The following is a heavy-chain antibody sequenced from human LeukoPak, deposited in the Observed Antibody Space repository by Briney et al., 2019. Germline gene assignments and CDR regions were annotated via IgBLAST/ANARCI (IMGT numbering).Heavy chain of an antibody. CDR1: GYTFTSYY. CDR3: ARGYRSGGTCYSADY. Sequence: ASVKVSCKASGYTFTSYYMHWVRQAPGQGLEWMGIINPSGGTTSYAQKFQGRVTMTRDTSTSTVYMELSSLRSEDTAVYYCARGYRSGGTCYSADYWGQGTLVTVSS. CDR2: INPSGGTT. J-gene: IGHJ4*02. V-gene: IGHV1-46*01. D-gene: IGHD2-15*01.